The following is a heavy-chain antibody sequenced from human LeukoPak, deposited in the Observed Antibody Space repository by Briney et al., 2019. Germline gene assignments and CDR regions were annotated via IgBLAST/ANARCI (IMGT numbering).Heavy chain of an antibody. Sequence: PGGSLRLSCAASGFMFKNYDMHWVRQAPGKALEWVALLRYDGSNENYADSMKGRFTVSRDNSKNTLYLQMNSLRAEDTAVYYRAKDRGYSQGHELFEYGGQGTLVTVSS. CDR3: AKDRGYSQGHELFEY. D-gene: IGHD5-18*01. J-gene: IGHJ4*02. CDR1: GFMFKNYD. V-gene: IGHV3-30*02. CDR2: LRYDGSNE.